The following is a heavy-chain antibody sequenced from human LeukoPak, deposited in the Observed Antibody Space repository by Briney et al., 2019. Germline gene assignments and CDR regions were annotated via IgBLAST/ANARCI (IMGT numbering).Heavy chain of an antibody. CDR1: GYTFTSYD. J-gene: IGHJ4*02. CDR2: MNPNSGNT. Sequence: GASVKASCKASGYTFTSYDINWVRQATGQGLEWMGWMNPNSGNTGYAQKFQGRVTMTRNTSISTAYMELSSLRSEDTAVYYCARRRGAAAGRFDYWGQGTLVTVSS. V-gene: IGHV1-8*01. CDR3: ARRRGAAAGRFDY. D-gene: IGHD6-13*01.